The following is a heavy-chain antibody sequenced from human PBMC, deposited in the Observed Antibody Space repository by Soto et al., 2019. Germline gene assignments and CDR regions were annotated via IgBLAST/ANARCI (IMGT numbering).Heavy chain of an antibody. Sequence: PGGSLRLSCAASGFTVSSNYMSWVRQAPGKGLEWVSVIYSGGSTYYADSVKGRFTISRDNSKNTLYLQMNSLRAEDTAVYYCARDSDSSGEYFQHRRHGTLFTASS. CDR3: ARDSDSSGEYFQH. CDR1: GFTVSSNY. J-gene: IGHJ1*01. D-gene: IGHD3-22*01. V-gene: IGHV3-53*01. CDR2: IYSGGST.